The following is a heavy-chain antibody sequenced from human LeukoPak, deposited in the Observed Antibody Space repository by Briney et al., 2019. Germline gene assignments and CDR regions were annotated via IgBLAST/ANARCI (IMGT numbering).Heavy chain of an antibody. CDR1: GFTFSSYS. Sequence: GGSLRLSCAASGFTFSSYSMNWVRQAPGKGLEWVAFIRYDGSNKYYADSVTGRFTISRDNSKNTLFLQMNSLRAEDTAVYYCARAYGGNLTYYYYYMDVWGKGTTVTVSS. D-gene: IGHD4-23*01. CDR2: IRYDGSNK. CDR3: ARAYGGNLTYYYYYMDV. J-gene: IGHJ6*03. V-gene: IGHV3-30*02.